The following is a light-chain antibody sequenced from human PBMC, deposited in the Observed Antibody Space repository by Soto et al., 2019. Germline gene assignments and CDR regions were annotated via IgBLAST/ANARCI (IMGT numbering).Light chain of an antibody. J-gene: IGKJ4*01. CDR2: DAS. CDR3: QQRSEWPLT. CDR1: QSVSSY. V-gene: IGKV3-11*01. Sequence: IVLTQSPATLSLSPGERATLSCRASQSVSSYLVWYQQKPGQAPRLLIYDASARATGIPARFSGSGSGTDFTLTISSLEPEDFAIYYCQQRSEWPLTFGGGTKVEIK.